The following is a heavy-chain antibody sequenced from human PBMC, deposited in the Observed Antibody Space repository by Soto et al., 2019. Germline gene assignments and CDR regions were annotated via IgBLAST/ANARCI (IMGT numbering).Heavy chain of an antibody. D-gene: IGHD3-3*01. CDR1: GGSISGYY. Sequence: SETMSVTWAVEGGSISGYYGSWIRQPPGKGLEWIGCLYYSGSTNYNPSLKSRVTISVDTSKSQFSLKLSSVTAADTAVYYCARGGWRQIDYWGQGPLVTSPQ. CDR3: ARGGWRQIDY. CDR2: LYYSGST. J-gene: IGHJ4*02. V-gene: IGHV4-59*08.